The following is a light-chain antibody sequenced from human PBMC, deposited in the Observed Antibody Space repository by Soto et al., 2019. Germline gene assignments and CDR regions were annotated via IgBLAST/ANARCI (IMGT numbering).Light chain of an antibody. J-gene: IGLJ2*01. Sequence: QSVLTQPTSASGTPGQRVTISCSGRSSNIGSNYVYWYQQVPGTAPRLLMYRASQRPSGVPDRFSGSKSGTSASLAISGLRSEDEADYYCAAWDDTLNGLVFGGGTQLTVL. CDR3: AAWDDTLNGLV. CDR1: SSNIGSNY. V-gene: IGLV1-47*01. CDR2: RAS.